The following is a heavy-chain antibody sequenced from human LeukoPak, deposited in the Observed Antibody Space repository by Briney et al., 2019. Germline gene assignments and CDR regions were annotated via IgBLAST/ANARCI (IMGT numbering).Heavy chain of an antibody. D-gene: IGHD1-1*01. Sequence: GGSLRLSCAASGFTFSSYWMHWVRQAPGKGLVWVSRINTDGSSTSYADSVKGRFTISRDNAKNTLYLQMNSLRAEDTAVYYCARAPWKVGYYYYMDVWGKGTTVTVSS. J-gene: IGHJ6*03. CDR1: GFTFSSYW. V-gene: IGHV3-74*01. CDR2: INTDGSST. CDR3: ARAPWKVGYYYYMDV.